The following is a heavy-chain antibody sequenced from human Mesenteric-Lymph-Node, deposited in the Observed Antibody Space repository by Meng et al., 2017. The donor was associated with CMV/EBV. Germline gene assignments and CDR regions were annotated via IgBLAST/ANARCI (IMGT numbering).Heavy chain of an antibody. D-gene: IGHD2-15*01. CDR3: ARGRPGYCSGGSCYQPFDY. J-gene: IGHJ4*02. Sequence: SCSGYYWSWIRQPPGKGLEWIGEINHSGSTNYNPSLKSRVTISVDTSKNQFSLKLSSVTATDTAVYYCARGRPGYCSGGSCYQPFDYWGQGTLVTVSS. CDR1: SCSGYY. V-gene: IGHV4-34*01. CDR2: INHSGST.